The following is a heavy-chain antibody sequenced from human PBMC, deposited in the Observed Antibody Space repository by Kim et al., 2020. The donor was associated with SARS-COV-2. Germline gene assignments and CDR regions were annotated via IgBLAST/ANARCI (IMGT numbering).Heavy chain of an antibody. CDR1: GGSFSGYY. J-gene: IGHJ4*02. Sequence: SETLSLTCAVYGGSFSGYYWNWIRQPPGKGLEWIGEINNSGKTNYNPSLKSRVTISVDTSKSQFSLKLTSMTAADTAIYYCARGFSRPYYYGSGSLYFDFWGQGTLVTVSS. CDR2: INNSGKT. CDR3: ARGFSRPYYYGSGSLYFDF. D-gene: IGHD3-10*01. V-gene: IGHV4-34*01.